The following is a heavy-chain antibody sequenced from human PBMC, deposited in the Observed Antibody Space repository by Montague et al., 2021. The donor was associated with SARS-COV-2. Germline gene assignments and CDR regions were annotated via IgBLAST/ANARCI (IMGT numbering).Heavy chain of an antibody. D-gene: IGHD6-13*01. V-gene: IGHV2-70*11. J-gene: IGHJ3*02. CDR1: GFSLSTSGMC. CDR2: IDWDDDK. Sequence: PALVKPTQTLTLTCTFSGFSLSTSGMCVSWIRQPPGKALEWLARIDWDDDKYYSTPLKTRLTISKDISKNQVVLTMTNMDPVDTATYYCARMRIAAAGSPFDIWGQGTMVTVSS. CDR3: ARMRIAAAGSPFDI.